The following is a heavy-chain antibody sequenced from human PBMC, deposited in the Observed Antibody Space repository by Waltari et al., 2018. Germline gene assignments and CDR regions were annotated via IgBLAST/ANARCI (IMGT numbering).Heavy chain of an antibody. CDR1: GGSFSGYY. Sequence: QVQLQQWGAGLLKPSETLSLTCAVHGGSFSGYYWSWIRQPPGKGLEWIGEINHSGSTNYNPSLKSRVTISVDTSKNQFSLKLSSVTAADTAVYYCARGIRFLEWLPPDYWGQGTLVTVSS. J-gene: IGHJ4*02. D-gene: IGHD3-3*01. V-gene: IGHV4-34*01. CDR3: ARGIRFLEWLPPDY. CDR2: INHSGST.